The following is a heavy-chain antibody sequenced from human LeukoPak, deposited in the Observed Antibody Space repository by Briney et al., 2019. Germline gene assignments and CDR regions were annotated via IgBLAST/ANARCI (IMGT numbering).Heavy chain of an antibody. CDR2: ISHSGTT. D-gene: IGHD2-15*01. J-gene: IGHJ5*02. V-gene: IGHV4-38-2*01. Sequence: SETLSLTCAVSGYSITIGFSWGWIRQPPGKGLEWIGTISHSGTTDYKSTLESRLTISMDTSKNLFSLRLTSVTAADTAVYYCARVVAVPGIDPWGQGTLVTVS. CDR1: GYSITIGFS. CDR3: ARVVAVPGIDP.